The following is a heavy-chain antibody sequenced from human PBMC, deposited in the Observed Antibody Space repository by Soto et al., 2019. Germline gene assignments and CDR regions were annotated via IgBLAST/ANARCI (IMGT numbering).Heavy chain of an antibody. J-gene: IGHJ4*02. CDR2: IYYSGST. D-gene: IGHD7-27*01. CDR1: GGSISSGGYS. Sequence: PSETLSLTCAVSGGSISSGGYSWSWIRQPPGKGLEWIGYIYYSGSTNYNPSLKSRVTISVDTSKNQFSLKLSSVTAADTAVYYCARLTRLTGIHPALDYWGQGTLVTVSS. CDR3: ARLTRLTGIHPALDY. V-gene: IGHV4-61*08.